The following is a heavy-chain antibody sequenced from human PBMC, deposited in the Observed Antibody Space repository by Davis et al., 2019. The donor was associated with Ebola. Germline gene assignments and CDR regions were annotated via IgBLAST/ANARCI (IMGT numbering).Heavy chain of an antibody. J-gene: IGHJ2*01. V-gene: IGHV4-4*02. D-gene: IGHD2-21*02. Sequence: MPSETLSLTCVVSGGSISSSNWWSWVRQPPGKGLEWIGEIYYSGSTNYNPSLKSRVTISLDESKNQFSLKLSSVTAADTAVYYCARLARTALIDYHYFDIWGRGTLVTVSS. CDR1: GGSISSSNW. CDR2: IYYSGST. CDR3: ARLARTALIDYHYFDI.